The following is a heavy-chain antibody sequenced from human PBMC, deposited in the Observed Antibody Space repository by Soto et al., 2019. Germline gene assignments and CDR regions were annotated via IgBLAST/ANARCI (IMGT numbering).Heavy chain of an antibody. J-gene: IGHJ4*02. CDR3: ARAGRYSGYDPSYFAY. Sequence: QVQLVQSGAEVKKPGSSVKVSCKASGGTFSSYTISWVRQAPGQGLEWMGRIIPILGIANYAQKFQGRVTITADKSTSTAYMELSSLRSEDTAVYYCARAGRYSGYDPSYFAYWGQGTLVTVSS. D-gene: IGHD5-12*01. V-gene: IGHV1-69*02. CDR2: IIPILGIA. CDR1: GGTFSSYT.